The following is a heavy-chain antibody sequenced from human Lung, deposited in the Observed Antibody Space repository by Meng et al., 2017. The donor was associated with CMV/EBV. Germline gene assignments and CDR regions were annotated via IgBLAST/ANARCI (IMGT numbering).Heavy chain of an antibody. CDR2: ISGSGGIT. CDR1: GFTFSSYV. CDR3: AKDEAVYAISPFDY. D-gene: IGHD2-8*01. J-gene: IGHJ4*02. Sequence: GEXXKISCAASGFTFSSYVMSWVRQAPGKGLEWVSAISGSGGITYYADSVKGRFTISRDNSKNTLYLEINSLRAEDTAEYYCAKDEAVYAISPFDYWGQGTXVTVSS. V-gene: IGHV3-23*01.